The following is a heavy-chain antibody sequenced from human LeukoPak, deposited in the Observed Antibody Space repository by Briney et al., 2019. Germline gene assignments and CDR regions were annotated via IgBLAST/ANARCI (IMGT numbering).Heavy chain of an antibody. V-gene: IGHV4-39*01. Sequence: SGTLSLTCTVSGGSISSRDHYCGWIRQPPGKGLEWIASIYYSGSPYNNPSLKSRVTMSVDPSKNQFSLKLSSVTAAGTALYYCARPLYDRSGYYYFDYWGQGTLVTVSS. CDR3: ARPLYDRSGYYYFDY. D-gene: IGHD3-22*01. CDR1: GGSISSRDHY. J-gene: IGHJ4*02. CDR2: IYYSGSP.